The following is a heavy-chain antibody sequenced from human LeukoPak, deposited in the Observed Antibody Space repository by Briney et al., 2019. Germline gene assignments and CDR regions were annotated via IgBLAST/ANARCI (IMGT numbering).Heavy chain of an antibody. D-gene: IGHD2-2*01. CDR2: INHSGST. CDR1: GGSFSGYY. V-gene: IGHV4-34*01. CDR3: ARANRVPAAMQGVDY. J-gene: IGHJ4*02. Sequence: PSETLSLTCAVYGGSFSGYYWSWIRQPPGKGLEWIGEINHSGSTNYNPSLKSRVTISVDTSKNQFSLKLGSVTAADTAVYYCARANRVPAAMQGVDYWGQGTLVTVSS.